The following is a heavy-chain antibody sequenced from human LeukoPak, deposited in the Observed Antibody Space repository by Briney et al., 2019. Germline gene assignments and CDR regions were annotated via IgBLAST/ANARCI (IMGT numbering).Heavy chain of an antibody. CDR1: GYTFTSYA. Sequence: GASVKVSCKASGYTFTSYAMHWVRQAPGQRLEWMGWINAGNGNTKYSLKFQGRVTITRDTSASTAYMELSSLRSEDTAVYYCARLGELLPIDYWGQGTLVTVSS. D-gene: IGHD3-10*01. CDR2: INAGNGNT. CDR3: ARLGELLPIDY. V-gene: IGHV1-3*01. J-gene: IGHJ4*02.